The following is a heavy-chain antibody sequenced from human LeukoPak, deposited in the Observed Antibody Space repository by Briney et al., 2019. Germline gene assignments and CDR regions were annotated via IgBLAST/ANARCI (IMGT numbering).Heavy chain of an antibody. D-gene: IGHD5-24*01. CDR3: ARGGDGYNYFDY. J-gene: IGHJ4*02. V-gene: IGHV4-61*02. CDR1: SGFTRGGNHY. Sequence: SQTLSLTCAVSSGFTRGGNHYWSWIRQPAGKGLEWIGRIYNSGTTDYNPSLKSPVTISVDTSKNHFSLKLTSVTAADTAVYYCARGGDGYNYFDYWGQGTLVTVSS. CDR2: IYNSGTT.